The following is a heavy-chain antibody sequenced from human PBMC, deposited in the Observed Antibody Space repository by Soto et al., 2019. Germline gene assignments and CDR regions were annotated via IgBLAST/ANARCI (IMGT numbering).Heavy chain of an antibody. D-gene: IGHD5-18*01. Sequence: GGSLRLSCAASGFTCRNYAMHWVRQAPGKGLEWVAVISYDGSDKYNANSVKVRFTISRDNSMNTLYLQMNSLRAEDTAVYYCARDTGPNGYNYYYFGMDVWGQGTTVTVSS. J-gene: IGHJ6*02. CDR3: ARDTGPNGYNYYYFGMDV. CDR2: ISYDGSDK. CDR1: GFTCRNYA. V-gene: IGHV3-30-3*01.